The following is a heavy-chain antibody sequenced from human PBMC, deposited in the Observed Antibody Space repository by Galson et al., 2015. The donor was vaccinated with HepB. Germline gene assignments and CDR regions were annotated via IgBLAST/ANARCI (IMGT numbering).Heavy chain of an antibody. V-gene: IGHV3-7*01. CDR1: GFTFSSYA. J-gene: IGHJ3*02. Sequence: SLRLSCAASGFTFSSYAMSWVRQAPGKGLEWVANIKEDGTEEFYVDSLKGRFTISRDNAKNSLYLQINSLRVEDTAVYYCARGDYYDSSGYYTDAFDTWGQGTMVTVSS. CDR3: ARGDYYDSSGYYTDAFDT. CDR2: IKEDGTEE. D-gene: IGHD3-22*01.